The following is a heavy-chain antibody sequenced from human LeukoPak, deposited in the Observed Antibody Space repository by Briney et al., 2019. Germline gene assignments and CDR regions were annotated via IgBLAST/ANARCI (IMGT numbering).Heavy chain of an antibody. J-gene: IGHJ4*02. V-gene: IGHV3-7*03. CDR2: IKQDGSGK. Sequence: GGSLRLSCAASGFSFSGYWMSWVRQTPGKGLEWVANIKQDGSGKNSVDSMKGRFTISRDNTKNSLYLEMNSLRAEDTAVYYCVRGGGHFALWGQGTLVTVSS. CDR3: VRGGGHFAL. CDR1: GFSFSGYW. D-gene: IGHD3-16*01.